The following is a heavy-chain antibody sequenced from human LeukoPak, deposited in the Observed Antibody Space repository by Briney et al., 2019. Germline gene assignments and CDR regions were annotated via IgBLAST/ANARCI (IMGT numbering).Heavy chain of an antibody. J-gene: IGHJ4*02. CDR3: ARGGDYYDSSGYLPYFDY. V-gene: IGHV4-30-4*01. Sequence: SETLSLTCTVSGGSISSGDYYWSWIRQPPGKGLEWIGYIYYSGSTYYNPSLKSRVTISVDTSKNQFSLKLSSVTAADTAVYYCARGGDYYDSSGYLPYFDYWGQGTLVTVSS. CDR1: GGSISSGDYY. CDR2: IYYSGST. D-gene: IGHD3-22*01.